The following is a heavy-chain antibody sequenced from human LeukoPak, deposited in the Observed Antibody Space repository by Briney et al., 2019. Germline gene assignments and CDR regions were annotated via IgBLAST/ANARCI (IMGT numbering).Heavy chain of an antibody. CDR3: ATWNYGSGSYLLDY. CDR2: INPNSGGT. D-gene: IGHD3-10*01. V-gene: IGHV1-2*02. CDR1: GYTFTDYY. J-gene: IGHJ4*02. Sequence: GASVKVSCKASGYTFTDYYMHWVRQAPGQGLEWMGWINPNSGGTNYAQKFQGRVTMTRDTSISTAYMELSRLRSDDTAVYYCATWNYGSGSYLLDYWGQGTLVTVSS.